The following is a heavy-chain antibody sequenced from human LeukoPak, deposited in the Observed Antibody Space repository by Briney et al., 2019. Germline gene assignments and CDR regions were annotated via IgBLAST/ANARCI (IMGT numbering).Heavy chain of an antibody. D-gene: IGHD6-13*01. CDR1: GNRFTSHW. V-gene: IGHV5-51*01. CDR2: IYPGDSDT. J-gene: IGHJ4*02. Sequence: GESLKISCKASGNRFTSHWIAWVRQMPGKGLEWMGIIYPGDSDTRYSPSFQGQVTISADKSLSTAYLQWSSLKASGTAMYYCARREQQLGLDFWGQGTLVTVSS. CDR3: ARREQQLGLDF.